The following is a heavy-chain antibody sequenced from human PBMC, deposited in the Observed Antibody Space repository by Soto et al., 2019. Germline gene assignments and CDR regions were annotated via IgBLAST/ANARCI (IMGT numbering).Heavy chain of an antibody. CDR2: INSDGSST. CDR1: GFPFSTYW. D-gene: IGHD5-12*01. V-gene: IGHV3-74*01. CDR3: AGGYQE. Sequence: EEHLVQSGGGVVQPGGSLRLSCAASGFPFSTYWMHWVRQVPGQGLVWVSRINSDGSSTIYADFVKGRFTISRDNAKHTLYLQMNRLRVDDTAIYYCAGGYQEWGHGARVNVSS. J-gene: IGHJ4*01.